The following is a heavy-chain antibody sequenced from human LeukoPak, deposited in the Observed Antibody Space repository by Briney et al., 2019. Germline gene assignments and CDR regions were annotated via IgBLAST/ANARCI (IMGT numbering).Heavy chain of an antibody. CDR2: ISWNSGSI. Sequence: GSSLRLSCAASGFTFDDYAMHWVRQAPGKGLEGVSGISWNSGSIGYADSVKGRFTISRDNAKNSLYLQMNSLRAEDTALYYCAKDYYDSSGYYDYWGQGTLVTVSS. V-gene: IGHV3-9*01. CDR1: GFTFDDYA. D-gene: IGHD3-22*01. CDR3: AKDYYDSSGYYDY. J-gene: IGHJ4*02.